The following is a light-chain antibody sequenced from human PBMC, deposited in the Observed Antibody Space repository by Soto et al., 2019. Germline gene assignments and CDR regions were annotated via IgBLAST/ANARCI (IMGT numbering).Light chain of an antibody. V-gene: IGKV3-20*01. CDR2: GAS. Sequence: ESVLTQSPGTLSLSPGQRATLSCRASQSISSTYLAWYQQKPGQAPRLLIYGASTRATGIPDRFSGSGSGTDFTLTISRLAPEDLAVYYCQQYGSSPLTFGQGNKVYI. CDR3: QQYGSSPLT. CDR1: QSISSTY. J-gene: IGKJ1*01.